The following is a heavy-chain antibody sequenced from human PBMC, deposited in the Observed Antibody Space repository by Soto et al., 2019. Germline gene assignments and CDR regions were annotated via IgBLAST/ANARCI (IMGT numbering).Heavy chain of an antibody. D-gene: IGHD3-3*01. CDR1: GFNFSDVW. V-gene: IGHV3-15*01. CDR3: TLRSFLEH. J-gene: IGHJ4*02. CDR2: IKNTADGGAT. Sequence: PGGSLRLSCAGSGFNFSDVWMNWVRQAPGKGPEWIARIKNTADGGATDYASSVQGRFVVSRDDSRKVFYLQMNNLNSADTAIYYCTLRSFLEHWGQGALVTVSS.